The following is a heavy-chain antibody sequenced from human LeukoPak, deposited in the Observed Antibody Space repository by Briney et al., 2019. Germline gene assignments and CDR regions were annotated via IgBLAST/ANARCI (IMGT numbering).Heavy chain of an antibody. CDR1: GYTFIRYY. CDR3: ARDRDWNYYFDY. V-gene: IGHV1-46*01. Sequence: GASVKVSCKASGYTFIRYYMQWVRQAPGQGLEWVGIINPSGGSTSYAQKFQGRVTMTRDTSTSTVYMELSSLRSEDTAVYYCARDRDWNYYFDYWGQGTLVTVSS. CDR2: INPSGGST. J-gene: IGHJ4*02. D-gene: IGHD1-7*01.